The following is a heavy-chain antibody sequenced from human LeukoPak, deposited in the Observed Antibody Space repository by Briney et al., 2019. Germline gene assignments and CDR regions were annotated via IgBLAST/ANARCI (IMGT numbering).Heavy chain of an antibody. V-gene: IGHV3-23*01. J-gene: IGHJ3*02. CDR1: GFTFSNYG. D-gene: IGHD3-9*01. CDR3: AKEGGLTGRRNDAFDI. CDR2: ITGSGGSK. Sequence: GGPLRLSCAASGFTFSNYGMNWVRQAPGKGLEWVPGITGSGGSKYYADSVKGRFTISRDNSKNTLYLQMNSLRAEDTAVYYCAKEGGLTGRRNDAFDIWGQGTMVTVSS.